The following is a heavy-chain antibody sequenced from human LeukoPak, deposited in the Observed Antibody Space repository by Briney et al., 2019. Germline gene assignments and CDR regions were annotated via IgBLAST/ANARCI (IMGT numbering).Heavy chain of an antibody. CDR2: ISSSGSTI. Sequence: PGGSLRLSCAASGFTFSSYEMNWVRQAPGKGLEWVSYISSSGSTIYYADSVKGRFTISRDNAKNSLYLQMNSLRAEDTAVYYCARDSIVVVVAAIWTDGMDVWGQGTTVTVSS. CDR1: GFTFSSYE. D-gene: IGHD2-15*01. J-gene: IGHJ6*02. CDR3: ARDSIVVVVAAIWTDGMDV. V-gene: IGHV3-48*03.